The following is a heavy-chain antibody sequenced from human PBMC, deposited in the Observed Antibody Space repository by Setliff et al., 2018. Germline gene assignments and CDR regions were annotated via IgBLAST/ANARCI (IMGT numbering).Heavy chain of an antibody. CDR1: GASFSGAY. V-gene: IGHV4-34*01. Sequence: PSETLSLTCAVYGASFSGAYCSWIRQSPGKGLEWIGEINHTGSPNWIGEINHSGSPNYNPSLKSRVTMSADTSKNQFSLKLTSVTAADTAVYYCRVWVDMIEVDSWAQGTLVTVSS. J-gene: IGHJ4*02. D-gene: IGHD3-22*01. CDR2: INHSGSP. CDR3: RVWVDMIEVDS.